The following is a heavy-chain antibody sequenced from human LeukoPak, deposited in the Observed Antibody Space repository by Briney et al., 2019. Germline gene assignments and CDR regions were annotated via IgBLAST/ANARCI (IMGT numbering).Heavy chain of an antibody. Sequence: GGSLRLSCAASGFTFSSYEMNWVRQAPGKGLEWVSYISSSGSTIYYADSVKGRFTISRDNAKNSLYLQMNSLRAEDTAVYYCARSDYGDYVLKVYCYGMDVWGQGTTVTVSS. D-gene: IGHD4-17*01. CDR3: ARSDYGDYVLKVYCYGMDV. CDR1: GFTFSSYE. J-gene: IGHJ6*02. V-gene: IGHV3-48*03. CDR2: ISSSGSTI.